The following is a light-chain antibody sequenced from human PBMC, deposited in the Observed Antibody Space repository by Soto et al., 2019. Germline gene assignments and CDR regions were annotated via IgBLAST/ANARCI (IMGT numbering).Light chain of an antibody. CDR2: SNN. Sequence: QLVLTQPPSASGTPGQRVTISCSGSSSNIGSNTVNWYQQLPGTAPKLLIYSNNQRPSGVPDRFSGSKSGTSASLAIRGLQSEDEADYYCAAWDDSLNGRVFGGGTKVTVL. CDR1: SSNIGSNT. V-gene: IGLV1-44*01. J-gene: IGLJ3*02. CDR3: AAWDDSLNGRV.